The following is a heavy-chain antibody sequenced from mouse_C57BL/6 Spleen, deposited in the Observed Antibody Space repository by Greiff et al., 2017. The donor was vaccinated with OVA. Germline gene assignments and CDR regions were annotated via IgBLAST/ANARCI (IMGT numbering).Heavy chain of an antibody. Sequence: VQLQQSGPELVKPGASVKIPCKASGYTFTDYNMDWVKQSPGKSLEWIGDINPNDGGTIYNQKFKGKATLTVDKSSSTAYMELRSLTSEDTAVNYGARAPYDYAEGYYDPMDYWGQGTSVTVSS. CDR1: GYTFTDYN. J-gene: IGHJ4*01. D-gene: IGHD1-1*01. CDR2: INPNDGGT. CDR3: ARAPYDYAEGYYDPMDY. V-gene: IGHV1-18*01.